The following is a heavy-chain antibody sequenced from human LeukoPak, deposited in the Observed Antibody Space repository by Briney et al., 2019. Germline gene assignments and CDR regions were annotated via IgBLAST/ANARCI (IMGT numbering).Heavy chain of an antibody. Sequence: SETLSLTCAVYGGSFSGYYWSWIRQPPGKGLEWIGEINHSGSTDYNPSLKSRVTISVDTSKNQFSLKLSSVTAADTAVYYCARATGGYRTFDYWGQGTLVTVSS. V-gene: IGHV4-34*01. CDR3: ARATGGYRTFDY. CDR1: GGSFSGYY. J-gene: IGHJ4*02. CDR2: INHSGST. D-gene: IGHD3-22*01.